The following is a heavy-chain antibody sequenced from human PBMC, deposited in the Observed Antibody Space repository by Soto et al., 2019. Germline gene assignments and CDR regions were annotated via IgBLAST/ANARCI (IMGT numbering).Heavy chain of an antibody. CDR1: GFTFSSYA. CDR2: ISGSGDST. V-gene: IGHV3-23*01. CDR3: ARRGSGGYYDY. D-gene: IGHD6-19*01. J-gene: IGHJ4*02. Sequence: EVQLLESGGGLVQPGGYLRLSCAASGFTFSSYAMRWVRQAPVKGLEWVSAISGSGDSTYYADSVKGRFTISRDNSKNTLYLQMNSLRAEDTAVYYCARRGSGGYYDYWGQGTLVTVSS.